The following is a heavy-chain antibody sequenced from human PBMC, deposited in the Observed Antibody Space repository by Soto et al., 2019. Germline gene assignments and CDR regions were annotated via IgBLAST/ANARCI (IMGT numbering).Heavy chain of an antibody. J-gene: IGHJ1*01. CDR2: ISISSSYI. V-gene: IGHV3-21*01. CDR1: GFTFSSYS. Sequence: PGGSLRLSCAASGFTFSSYSMNWVRQAPGKGLEWVSSISISSSYIYYADSVKGRFTISRDNAKNSLYLQMNSLRAEDTAVYFCGGDGSNRYDWGSSRGQGTLVTVSS. CDR3: GGDGSNRYDWGSS. D-gene: IGHD1-1*01.